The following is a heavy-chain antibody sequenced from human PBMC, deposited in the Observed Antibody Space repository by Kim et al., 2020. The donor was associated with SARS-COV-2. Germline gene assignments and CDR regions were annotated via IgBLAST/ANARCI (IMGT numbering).Heavy chain of an antibody. Sequence: NKYYADSVNGRFTISRDNSKNTLYLQMNSLRAEDTAVYYCARSDGYSYFDYWGQGTLVTVSS. CDR2: NK. CDR3: ARSDGYSYFDY. D-gene: IGHD2-15*01. V-gene: IGHV3-30*01. J-gene: IGHJ4*02.